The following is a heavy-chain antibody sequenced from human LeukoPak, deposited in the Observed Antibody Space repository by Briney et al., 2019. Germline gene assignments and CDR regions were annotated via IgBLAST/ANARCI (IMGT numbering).Heavy chain of an antibody. J-gene: IGHJ4*02. V-gene: IGHV4-34*01. CDR1: GGSISSYY. D-gene: IGHD2-8*01. Sequence: PSETLSLTCTVSGGSISSYYWSWVRQPPGKGLEWIAEISHSGSTNYRPSLKSRVTISLDTSKNQLSLRLNSMTAADTAVYYCARGDCTNAVCPFDYWGQGTLVTVSS. CDR2: ISHSGST. CDR3: ARGDCTNAVCPFDY.